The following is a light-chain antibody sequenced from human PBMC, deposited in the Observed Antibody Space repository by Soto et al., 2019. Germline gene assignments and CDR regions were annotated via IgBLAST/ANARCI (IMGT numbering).Light chain of an antibody. CDR2: GAS. CDR3: QQYGALPPT. CDR1: QTVSNTD. J-gene: IGKJ4*01. Sequence: EIVLTQFPGALSLSPGERVTISCRASQTVSNTDLAWYQQKSGQAPKFLIYGASNRATGIPDRFSGSGSGTDFTLTISRLEPEDFAVYYCQQYGALPPTFGGGTKVEIK. V-gene: IGKV3-20*01.